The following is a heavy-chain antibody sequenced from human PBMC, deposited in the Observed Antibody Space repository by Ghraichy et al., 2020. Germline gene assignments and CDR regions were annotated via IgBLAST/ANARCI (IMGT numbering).Heavy chain of an antibody. CDR3: ARGDYYHDRGWDY. D-gene: IGHD3-22*01. Sequence: LSLTCVGSGFTFNAYSMNWVRQSPGKGLEWVSYITGSSRTKSYADSVKGRFTISRDNARNSLFLQMNSLRAEDTAVYYCARGDYYHDRGWDYWGQGTLVTVSS. J-gene: IGHJ4*02. V-gene: IGHV3-48*01. CDR1: GFTFNAYS. CDR2: ITGSSRTK.